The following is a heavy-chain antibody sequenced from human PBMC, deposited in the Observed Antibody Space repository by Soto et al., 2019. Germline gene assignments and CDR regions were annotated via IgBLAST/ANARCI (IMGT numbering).Heavy chain of an antibody. CDR3: ARSASEMATIDY. J-gene: IGHJ4*02. CDR2: IIPIFGTA. CDR1: GGTFSSYA. D-gene: IGHD5-12*01. V-gene: IGHV1-69*13. Sequence: ASVKVSCKASGGTFSSYAISWVRQAPGQGLEWMGGIIPIFGTANYAQKFQGRVTITADESTSTAYMELSSLRSEDTAVYYCARSASEMATIDYWGQGTLVTVSS.